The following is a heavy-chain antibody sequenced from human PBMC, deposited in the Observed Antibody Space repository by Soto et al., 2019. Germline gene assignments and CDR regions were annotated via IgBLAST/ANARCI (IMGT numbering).Heavy chain of an antibody. CDR1: GYTLTNYG. CDR3: ARDPDIGMVPNDY. V-gene: IGHV1-18*01. CDR2: ISAYNGNT. J-gene: IGHJ4*02. D-gene: IGHD2-15*01. Sequence: ASVKVSCKASGYTLTNYGLSWVRQAPGQGLEWMGWISAYNGNTNYAQRFQGRVTMTTDTSTSTAYMELRSLTSDDTAMYYCARDPDIGMVPNDYWGQGTLVTVSS.